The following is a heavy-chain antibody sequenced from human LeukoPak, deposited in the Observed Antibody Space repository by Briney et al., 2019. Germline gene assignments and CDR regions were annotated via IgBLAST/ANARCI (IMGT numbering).Heavy chain of an antibody. CDR2: ISSSSNTV. J-gene: IGHJ4*02. D-gene: IGHD1-26*01. Sequence: GSLRLSCAASGFTSSDYYMTWVRQAPGKGLEWVSYISSSSNTVYYADSVKGRLTVSRDNANNSLYVQMTNLRAEDTAVYYCARRAMGATSFDYWGQGTLVTVSS. CDR1: GFTSSDYY. CDR3: ARRAMGATSFDY. V-gene: IGHV3-11*04.